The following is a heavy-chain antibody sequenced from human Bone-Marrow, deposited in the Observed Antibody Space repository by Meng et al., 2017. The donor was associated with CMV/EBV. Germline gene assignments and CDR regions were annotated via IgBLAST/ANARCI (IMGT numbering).Heavy chain of an antibody. V-gene: IGHV1-18*01. D-gene: IGHD2-15*01. CDR1: GYTFTSYG. CDR2: ISAYNGNT. CDR3: ARGGYCSGGSCYPNIPADYYYYYGMDV. Sequence: ASVKVSCKASGYTFTSYGISWVRQAPGQGLEWMGWISAYNGNTNYAQKLQGRVTMTTDTSTSTAYMELRSLRSEDTAVYYCARGGYCSGGSCYPNIPADYYYYYGMDVWGQGTTVTGSS. J-gene: IGHJ6*02.